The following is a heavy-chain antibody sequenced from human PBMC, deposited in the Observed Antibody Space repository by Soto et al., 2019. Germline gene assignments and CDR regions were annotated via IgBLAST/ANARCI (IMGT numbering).Heavy chain of an antibody. CDR2: MTSKSAGETT. CDR1: GFTFTNAW. Sequence: GGSLRLSCAASGFTFTNAWMNWVRQAPGKGLEWVGRMTSKSAGETTDYAEPVKGRFTISSDDSKHTLYLQMNNLKTEHKAENYCTTDRRSRYFDWVLYLMYDAFEIWGQGTMVTVSS. V-gene: IGHV3-15*07. D-gene: IGHD3-9*01. CDR3: TTDRRSRYFDWVLYLMYDAFEI. J-gene: IGHJ3*02.